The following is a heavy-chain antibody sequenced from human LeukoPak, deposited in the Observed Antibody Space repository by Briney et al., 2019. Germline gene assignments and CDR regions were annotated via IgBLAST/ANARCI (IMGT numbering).Heavy chain of an antibody. J-gene: IGHJ4*02. Sequence: GGSPRLSCVASDFNFRSNWMVWVRQAPGKGLEWVANIKGDGSEKNYVDSVKGRFSISRDNAKNSLYLEMNSLRAEDTGVYYCAKEGDWNLDYWGQGALVTVSS. CDR2: IKGDGSEK. CDR3: AKEGDWNLDY. CDR1: DFNFRSNW. V-gene: IGHV3-7*04. D-gene: IGHD1-1*01.